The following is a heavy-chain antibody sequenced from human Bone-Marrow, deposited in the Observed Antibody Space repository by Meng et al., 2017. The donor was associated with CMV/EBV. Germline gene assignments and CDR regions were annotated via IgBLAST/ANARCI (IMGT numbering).Heavy chain of an antibody. V-gene: IGHV3-49*04. Sequence: GESLKISCTASGFTFGDYAMSWVRQAPGKGLEWVGFIRSKAYGGTTEYAASVKGRFTISRDDSKSIAYLQMNSLKTEDTAVYYCTGVTMVRGVIPNGDYWGQGTLVTSPQ. CDR3: TGVTMVRGVIPNGDY. CDR1: GFTFGDYA. J-gene: IGHJ4*02. D-gene: IGHD3-10*01. CDR2: IRSKAYGGTT.